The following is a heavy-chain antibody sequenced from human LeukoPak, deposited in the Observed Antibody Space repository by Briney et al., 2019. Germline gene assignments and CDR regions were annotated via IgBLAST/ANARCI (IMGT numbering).Heavy chain of an antibody. CDR1: GFSFSIYN. CDR3: ARDQYYSDSSGYPYDI. Sequence: GGSLRLSCEASGFSFSIYNMNWVRLAPEKGLEWVSSISGSSSHVWYADSVKGRFTSSRDNAKNSRYLQMSSLRVEDTAVYYCARDQYYSDSSGYPYDIWGQGTMVTVSS. J-gene: IGHJ3*02. V-gene: IGHV3-21*01. CDR2: ISGSSSHV. D-gene: IGHD3-22*01.